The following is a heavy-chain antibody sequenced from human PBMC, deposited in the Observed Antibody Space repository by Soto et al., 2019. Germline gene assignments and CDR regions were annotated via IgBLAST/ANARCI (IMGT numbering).Heavy chain of an antibody. V-gene: IGHV3-30-3*01. J-gene: IGHJ3*02. Sequence: QVQLVESGGGVVQPGRSLRLSCAASGFTFSSYAMHWVRQAPGKGLEWVAVISYDGSNKYYADSVKGRFTISRDNSKNSLYLQMNSLRAEYTAVYYCARATTDYYDISGYSRGDAFDIWGQGTMVTVSS. D-gene: IGHD3-22*01. CDR3: ARATTDYYDISGYSRGDAFDI. CDR1: GFTFSSYA. CDR2: ISYDGSNK.